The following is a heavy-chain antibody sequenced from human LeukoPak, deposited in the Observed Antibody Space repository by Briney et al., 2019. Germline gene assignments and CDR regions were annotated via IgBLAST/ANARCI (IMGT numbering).Heavy chain of an antibody. J-gene: IGHJ4*02. CDR1: GFTFSSYW. CDR3: TRVSGWQYYFDY. V-gene: IGHV3-49*04. Sequence: PGGSLRLSCAASGFTFSSYWMSWVRQAPGKGLEWVGFIRSKAYGGTTEYAASVKGRFTISRDDSKSIAYLQMNGLKTEDTAVYYCTRVSGWQYYFDYWGQGTLVTVSS. D-gene: IGHD6-19*01. CDR2: IRSKAYGGTT.